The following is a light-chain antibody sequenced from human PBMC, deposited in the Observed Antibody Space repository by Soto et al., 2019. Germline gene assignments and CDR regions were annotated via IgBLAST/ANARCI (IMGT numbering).Light chain of an antibody. CDR2: QAS. V-gene: IGKV1-5*03. Sequence: DIQMTQSPSTLSASVGDRVTITCRASQTIGSWLAWYQQRPGKAPKLLISQASGLQSGVPSRFSGSGYGTEFTLTISSLQPDDFATYYCQQYSTSPYTFVQGTKLDIK. J-gene: IGKJ2*01. CDR1: QTIGSW. CDR3: QQYSTSPYT.